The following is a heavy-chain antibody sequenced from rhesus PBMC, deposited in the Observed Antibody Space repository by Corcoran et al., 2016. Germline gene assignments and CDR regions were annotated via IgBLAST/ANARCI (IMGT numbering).Heavy chain of an antibody. CDR2: IYGSGAGT. CDR3: ARVAGVIINWYCDL. Sequence: QVQLQESGPGLVKPSETLSLTCAVSGGSISDDYYWSWIRQPPGKGLEWIGYIYGSGAGTNYNPSRKNRVTMSIETAKNQFYRKLSSVTAADTAVYYCARVAGVIINWYCDLWGPGTPITISS. V-gene: IGHV4-106*01. D-gene: IGHD3-34*01. CDR1: GGSISDDYY. J-gene: IGHJ2*01.